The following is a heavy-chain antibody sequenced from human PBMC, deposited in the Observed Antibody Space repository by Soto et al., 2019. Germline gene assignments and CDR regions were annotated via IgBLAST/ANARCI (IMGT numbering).Heavy chain of an antibody. Sequence: ASVKVSCKASGYTFTGYYMHWVRQAPGQGLEWMGGIIPIFGTANYAQKFQGRVTITADESTSTAYMELSSLRSEDTAVYYCAREMVRGGYYYYGMDVWGQGTTVTVSS. J-gene: IGHJ6*02. CDR1: GYTFTGYY. CDR2: IIPIFGTA. CDR3: AREMVRGGYYYYGMDV. D-gene: IGHD3-10*01. V-gene: IGHV1-69*13.